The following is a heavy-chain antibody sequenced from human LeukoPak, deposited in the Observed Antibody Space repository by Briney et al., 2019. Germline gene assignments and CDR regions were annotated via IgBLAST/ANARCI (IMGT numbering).Heavy chain of an antibody. CDR2: ITHGGST. D-gene: IGHD2-2*01. J-gene: IGHJ4*02. V-gene: IGHV4-34*01. Sequence: SETLSLTCAVYGGSFTGYYWPWIRQPPGKGLEWIGEITHGGSTNYNPSLKSRVTISIDTSKNQFSLRLTSVTAADTAVYYCARAVIPAADLDYWGQGTLVTVSS. CDR3: ARAVIPAADLDY. CDR1: GGSFTGYY.